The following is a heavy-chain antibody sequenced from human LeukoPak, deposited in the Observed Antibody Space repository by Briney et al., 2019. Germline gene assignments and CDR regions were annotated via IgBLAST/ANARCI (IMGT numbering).Heavy chain of an antibody. V-gene: IGHV3-30*18. CDR1: GFTFSSYG. J-gene: IGHJ4*02. CDR3: AKDVLRLLECIDY. Sequence: GGSLRLSCAASGFTFSSYGMHWVRQAPGKGLEWVAVISYDGSNKYYADSVKGRFTISRDNSKNTLYLQMNSLRAEDTAVYYCAKDVLRLLECIDYWGQGTLVTVSS. D-gene: IGHD3-3*01. CDR2: ISYDGSNK.